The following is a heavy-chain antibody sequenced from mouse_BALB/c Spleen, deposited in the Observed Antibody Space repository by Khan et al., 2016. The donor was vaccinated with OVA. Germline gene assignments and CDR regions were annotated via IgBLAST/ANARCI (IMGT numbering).Heavy chain of an antibody. V-gene: IGHV3-2*02. J-gene: IGHJ2*01. Sequence: EVQRLESGPGLVKPSQSLSLTCTVTGYSITGGYGWSVIRQFPGSMLEGMGYRSDSGSSNYNQSLKRRISITRDTAKNQLFLHLHSVTTEDTATCYCARTATIDYWGQGTTLTVSS. CDR2: RSDSGSS. CDR1: GYSITGGYG. D-gene: IGHD1-2*01. CDR3: ARTATIDY.